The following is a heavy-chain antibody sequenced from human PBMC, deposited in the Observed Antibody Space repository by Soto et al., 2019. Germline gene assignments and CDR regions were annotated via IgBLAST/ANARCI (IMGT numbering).Heavy chain of an antibody. CDR2: IDPNSGGT. CDR1: GYTFTDFY. Sequence: ASVKVSCKVSGYTFTDFYIHWVRQAPGQGLEWMGWIDPNSGGTKSAQKFQGRVTMTRDTSITTASIELRRLTSDDKAVYYCVRDFLGNVVSVQHPWGKGTQVTVSS. CDR3: VRDFLGNVVSVQHP. J-gene: IGHJ5*02. V-gene: IGHV1-2*02. D-gene: IGHD2-15*01.